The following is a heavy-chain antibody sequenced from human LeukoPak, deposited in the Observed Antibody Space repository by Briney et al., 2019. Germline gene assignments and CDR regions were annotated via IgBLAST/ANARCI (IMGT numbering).Heavy chain of an antibody. CDR3: ARRYMATSAEDFDY. D-gene: IGHD5-24*01. V-gene: IGHV3-20*04. Sequence: GGSLRLSCAASGFTFSSCGMSWVRQAPGKGLEWVSGLNWDGGTTGHADSVKGRFTISRDNAKNSLYLQMNSLRAGDAAIYYCARRYMATSAEDFDYWGQGTLVTVSS. CDR1: GFTFSSCG. CDR2: LNWDGGTT. J-gene: IGHJ4*02.